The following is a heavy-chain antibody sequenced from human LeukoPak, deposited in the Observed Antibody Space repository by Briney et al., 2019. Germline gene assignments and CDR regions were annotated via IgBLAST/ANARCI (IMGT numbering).Heavy chain of an antibody. CDR3: AKDQGLTAPPPYGLDV. CDR2: IIPVLNIT. Sequence: SVKVSCKTSGGTFSSSAITWVRQAPGQGLEWMGRIIPVLNITTYAQKFQGRVTITADTFTSTVYMELSSLRSEETAVYYCAKDQGLTAPPPYGLDVWGQGTTVIVTS. V-gene: IGHV1-69*04. D-gene: IGHD5-18*01. CDR1: GGTFSSSA. J-gene: IGHJ6*02.